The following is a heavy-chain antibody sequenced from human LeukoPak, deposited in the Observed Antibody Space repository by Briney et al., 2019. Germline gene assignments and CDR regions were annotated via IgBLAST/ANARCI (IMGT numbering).Heavy chain of an antibody. Sequence: GRSLRLSCAASGFTFSSYGMHWVRQAPGKGLEWVAVISYDGSNKYYADSVKGRFTISRDNSKNTLYLQMNSLRAEDTAAYYCAKVGLGEDFDYWGQGTLVTVSS. CDR3: AKVGLGEDFDY. CDR2: ISYDGSNK. J-gene: IGHJ4*02. V-gene: IGHV3-30*18. CDR1: GFTFSSYG.